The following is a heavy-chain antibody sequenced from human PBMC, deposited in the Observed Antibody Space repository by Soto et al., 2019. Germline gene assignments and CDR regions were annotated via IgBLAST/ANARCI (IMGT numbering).Heavy chain of an antibody. CDR2: IGTGGDT. J-gene: IGHJ6*02. Sequence: EVQLVESGGGLVQPGGSLRLSCAASGFTFNNYDMHWVRQTTGKGLEWVSMIGTGGDTFYPGSVKGRLTISRENAKNSVYLQMNRLRAGDTAVYYCARGYSRSPGHSGLDVWGQGTTVTVSS. CDR3: ARGYSRSPGHSGLDV. D-gene: IGHD6-13*01. V-gene: IGHV3-13*01. CDR1: GFTFNNYD.